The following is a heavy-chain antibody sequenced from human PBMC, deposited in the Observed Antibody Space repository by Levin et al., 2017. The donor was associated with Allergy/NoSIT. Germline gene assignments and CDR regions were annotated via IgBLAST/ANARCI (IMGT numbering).Heavy chain of an antibody. J-gene: IGHJ3*01. V-gene: IGHV4-39*07. CDR2: IYYSGSA. CDR1: GGSISSSSYY. D-gene: IGHD4-17*01. CDR3: ARDSPQPQVMTPVTTTHSFDV. Sequence: SQTLSLTCTVSGGSISSSSYYWGWIRQPPGKGLEWIGSIYYSGSAYYNPSLKSRVTISLDTSTNQISLELSSVTAADTAVYYCARDSPQPQVMTPVTTTHSFDVWGQGTMVTVSS.